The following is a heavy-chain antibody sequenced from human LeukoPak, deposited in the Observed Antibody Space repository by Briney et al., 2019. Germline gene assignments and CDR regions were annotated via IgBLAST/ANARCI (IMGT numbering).Heavy chain of an antibody. CDR1: GFTFSSYS. V-gene: IGHV3-21*01. J-gene: IGHJ4*02. CDR2: IRSSSSYI. CDR3: ARESPSGDWYFDY. Sequence: PGGSLRLSCAASGFTFSSYSMNWVRQAPGKGLEWVSSIRSSSSYIYYADSVKGRFTISRDNAKNSLYLQMNSLRAEDTALYYCARESPSGDWYFDYWGQGTLVTVSS. D-gene: IGHD2-21*02.